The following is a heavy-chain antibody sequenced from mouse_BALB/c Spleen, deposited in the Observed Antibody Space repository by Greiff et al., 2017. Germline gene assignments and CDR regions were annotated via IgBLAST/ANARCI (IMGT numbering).Heavy chain of an antibody. D-gene: IGHD2-3*01. Sequence: VQLKESGAELVKPGASVKLSCTASGFNIKDTYMHWVKQRPEQGLEWIGRIDPANGNTKYDPKFQGKATITADTSSNTAYLQLSSLTSEDTAVYYCARGGWLLPFDYWGQGTTLTVAS. J-gene: IGHJ2*01. CDR3: ARGGWLLPFDY. V-gene: IGHV14-3*02. CDR1: GFNIKDTY. CDR2: IDPANGNT.